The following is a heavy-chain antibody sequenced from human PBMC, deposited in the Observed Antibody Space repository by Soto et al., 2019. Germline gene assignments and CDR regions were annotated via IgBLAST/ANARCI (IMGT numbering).Heavy chain of an antibody. J-gene: IGHJ4*02. CDR3: AKTPYDFWSSGQYFFDD. Sequence: GSLRLSCAASGFTFSSHAMSWVRQAPGKGLECVSGISGSGGTTFYAESVKGRFTVSRDNSKKTLFLQMNSLRAEDTAIYFCAKTPYDFWSSGQYFFDDWGQGTLVTVSS. V-gene: IGHV3-23*01. CDR2: ISGSGGTT. D-gene: IGHD3-3*01. CDR1: GFTFSSHA.